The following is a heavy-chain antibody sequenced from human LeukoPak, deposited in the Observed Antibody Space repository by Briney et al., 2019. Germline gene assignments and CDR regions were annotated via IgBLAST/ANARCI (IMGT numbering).Heavy chain of an antibody. J-gene: IGHJ4*02. D-gene: IGHD3-3*01. Sequence: GGSLRLSCAASGFTFSDYYMSWIRQAPGKGLEWVSYISSSGSTIYYADSVKGRFTISRDNAKNSLYLQMNSLRAEDTAVYYCARDLAYYDFWSGYYTDPSDYWGQGTLVTVSS. CDR1: GFTFSDYY. CDR2: ISSSGSTI. CDR3: ARDLAYYDFWSGYYTDPSDY. V-gene: IGHV3-11*04.